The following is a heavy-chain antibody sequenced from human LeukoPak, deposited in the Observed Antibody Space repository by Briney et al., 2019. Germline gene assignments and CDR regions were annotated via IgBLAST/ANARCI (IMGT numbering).Heavy chain of an antibody. J-gene: IGHJ3*02. CDR2: ISSSCSYI. V-gene: IGHV3-21*01. Sequence: GGSLRLSCAASGFTFSSYSMNWVRQAPGKGLEWVSSISSSCSYIYYADSVKGRFTISRDNAKNSLYLQMNSLRAEDTAVYYCARDSRVATTDAFDIWGQGTMVTVSS. D-gene: IGHD5-12*01. CDR1: GFTFSSYS. CDR3: ARDSRVATTDAFDI.